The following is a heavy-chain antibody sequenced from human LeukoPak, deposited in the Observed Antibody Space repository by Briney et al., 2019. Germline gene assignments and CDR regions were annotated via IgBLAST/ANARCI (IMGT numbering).Heavy chain of an antibody. J-gene: IGHJ4*02. CDR2: ISGSGVGT. D-gene: IGHD3-9*01. CDR3: AKNGRDDHDKYFFDF. CDR1: GFIFRNYA. Sequence: GGSLRLSCAGSGFIFRNYAMSRVRQAPGMGLEWVSAISGSGVGTNYADSVKGRFTISRDNSKNTLYLQMNSLRAEDTAVYYCAKNGRDDHDKYFFDFWGQGTQVTVSS. V-gene: IGHV3-23*01.